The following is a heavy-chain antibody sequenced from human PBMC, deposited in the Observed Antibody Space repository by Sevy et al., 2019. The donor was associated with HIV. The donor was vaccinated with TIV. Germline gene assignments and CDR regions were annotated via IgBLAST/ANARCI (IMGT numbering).Heavy chain of an antibody. J-gene: IGHJ4*02. CDR1: GGSISSGDYY. D-gene: IGHD6-19*01. CDR2: IYYSGST. CDR3: ARDTIAVAGTGSFDY. V-gene: IGHV4-30-4*01. Sequence: SETLSLTCTVSGGSISSGDYYWSWIRQPPGKGLEWIGYIYYSGSTYYNPSLKSPVTISVDTSKNQFSLKLSSVTAADTAVYYCARDTIAVAGTGSFDYWGQGTLVTVSS.